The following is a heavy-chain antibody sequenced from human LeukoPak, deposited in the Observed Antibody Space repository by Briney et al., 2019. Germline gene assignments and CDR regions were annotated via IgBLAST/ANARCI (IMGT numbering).Heavy chain of an antibody. CDR2: IIWNGISA. J-gene: IGHJ3*01. V-gene: IGHV3-20*04. CDR3: ARDLPDYGDYSGYAFDF. D-gene: IGHD4-17*01. CDR1: GFTFDYYG. Sequence: GGSLRLSCAASGFTFDYYGMSWVRQAPGKGLEWVSGIIWNGISAGYVESVKGRFTISRDNAKKSLYLQMNSLRVEDTALYYCARDLPDYGDYSGYAFDFWGQGTVVTVSS.